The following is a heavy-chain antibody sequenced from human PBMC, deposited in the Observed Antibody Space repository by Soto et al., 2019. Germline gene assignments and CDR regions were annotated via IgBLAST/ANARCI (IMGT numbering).Heavy chain of an antibody. V-gene: IGHV3-33*01. CDR3: VSSRYDSSGYYYTAHFDY. D-gene: IGHD3-22*01. CDR1: GFTFSSYG. Sequence: QVQLVESGGGVVQPGRSLRLSCAASGFTFSSYGMHWVRQAPGKGLEWVAVIWYDGSNKYYADSVKGRFTISRDNSKNTLYLQMNSLRAEDTAVYYCVSSRYDSSGYYYTAHFDYWGQGTLVTVSS. CDR2: IWYDGSNK. J-gene: IGHJ4*02.